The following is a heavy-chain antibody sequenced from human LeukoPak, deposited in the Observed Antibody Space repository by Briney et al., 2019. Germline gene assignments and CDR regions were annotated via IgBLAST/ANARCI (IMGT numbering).Heavy chain of an antibody. CDR1: GFAFSSYA. Sequence: GGSLRLSCAASGFAFSSYAMHWVRQAPGKGLEWVAVISYDGSNKYYADSVKGRFTISRDNSKNTLYLQMNSLRAEDTAVYYCARDQTYYDILTGYYTTNYYGMDVWGQGTTVTVSS. J-gene: IGHJ6*02. D-gene: IGHD3-9*01. CDR3: ARDQTYYDILTGYYTTNYYGMDV. CDR2: ISYDGSNK. V-gene: IGHV3-30-3*01.